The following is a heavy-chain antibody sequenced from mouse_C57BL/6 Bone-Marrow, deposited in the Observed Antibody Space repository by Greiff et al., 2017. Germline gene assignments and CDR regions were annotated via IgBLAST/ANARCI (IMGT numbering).Heavy chain of an antibody. CDR3: ARKTTVVATEAMDY. V-gene: IGHV1-39*01. CDR2: INPNYGTT. CDR1: GYSFTDYN. D-gene: IGHD1-1*01. Sequence: EVQLQESGPELVKPGASVKISCKASGYSFTDYNMNWVKQSNGQSLEWIGVINPNYGTTSYNQKFKGQATLTVDQSSSTAYMQLNSLTSEDSAVYYCARKTTVVATEAMDYWGQGTTVTVSS. J-gene: IGHJ4*01.